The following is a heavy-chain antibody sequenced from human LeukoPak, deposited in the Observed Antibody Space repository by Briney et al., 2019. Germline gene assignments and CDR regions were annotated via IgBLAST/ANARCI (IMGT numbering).Heavy chain of an antibody. CDR2: IFYDGSP. CDR1: SGSISNSNYY. V-gene: IGHV4-39*01. CDR3: ARRRRAYYGSGSYYNPYYFDY. D-gene: IGHD3-10*01. Sequence: SETLSLTCTVSSGSISNSNYYWGWIRQPPGKGLEWIGSIFYDGSPDYNPSLKSRVTISVDTSKNQFSLKVNSVTAADTAVYYCARRRRAYYGSGSYYNPYYFDYWGQGTLVTVSS. J-gene: IGHJ4*02.